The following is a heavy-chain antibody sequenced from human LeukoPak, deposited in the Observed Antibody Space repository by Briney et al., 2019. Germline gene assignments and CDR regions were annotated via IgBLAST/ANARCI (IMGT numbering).Heavy chain of an antibody. J-gene: IGHJ5*02. D-gene: IGHD2-2*01. Sequence: SQTLSLTCAISVDSVASNSVTWNWIRQAPSRGLKWLGRTYYRSTCYNDYAVSVRGRITVNPDTSKNQFSLHLNSVTPEDTAVYYCARRLTQYDCFDPWGQGILVTVSS. CDR1: VDSVASNSVT. CDR2: TYYRSTCYN. V-gene: IGHV6-1*01. CDR3: ARRLTQYDCFDP.